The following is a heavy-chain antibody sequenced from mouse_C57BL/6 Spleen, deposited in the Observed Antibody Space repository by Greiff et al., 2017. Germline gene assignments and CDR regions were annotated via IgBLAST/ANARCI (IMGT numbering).Heavy chain of an antibody. CDR3: ARQLRLLGFAY. Sequence: QVQLKQPGAELVRPGSSVKLSCKASGYTFTSYWMHWVKQRPIQGLEWIGNIDPSDSETHYNQKFKDKATLTVDKSSSTAYMQLSSLTSEDSAVYYCARQLRLLGFAYWGQGTLVTVSA. V-gene: IGHV1-52*01. CDR1: GYTFTSYW. J-gene: IGHJ3*01. D-gene: IGHD3-2*02. CDR2: IDPSDSET.